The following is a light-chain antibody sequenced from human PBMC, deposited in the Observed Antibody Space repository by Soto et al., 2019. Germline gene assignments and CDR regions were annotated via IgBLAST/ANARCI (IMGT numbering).Light chain of an antibody. J-gene: IGKJ1*01. CDR2: GAS. CDR1: QSVSSN. Sequence: EMVITQSPSTLSVSPGERATLSCRASQSVSSNLAWYQQKPGQAPRLLIYGASTRATGVPARFSGSGSGTEFTLTISSLQSEDIAVYSCQQYNNWPWTFGQRTKVDIK. V-gene: IGKV3-15*01. CDR3: QQYNNWPWT.